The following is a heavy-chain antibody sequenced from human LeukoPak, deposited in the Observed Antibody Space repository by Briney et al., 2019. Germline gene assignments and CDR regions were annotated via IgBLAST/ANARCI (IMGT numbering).Heavy chain of an antibody. CDR1: GYTLTELS. CDR3: ATTRTDGSGSYYHYFDY. D-gene: IGHD3-10*01. Sequence: ASVKVSCKVSGYTLTELSMHWVRQAPGKGLEWMGGFDPEDGETIYAQKFQGRVTMTEDTSTDTAYMELSSLRSEDTAVYYWATTRTDGSGSYYHYFDYWGQGTLVTVSS. CDR2: FDPEDGET. J-gene: IGHJ4*02. V-gene: IGHV1-24*01.